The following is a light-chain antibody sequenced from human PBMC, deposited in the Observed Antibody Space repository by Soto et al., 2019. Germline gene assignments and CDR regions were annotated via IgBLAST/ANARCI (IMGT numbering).Light chain of an antibody. CDR3: SSYTSSSNIV. V-gene: IGLV2-14*01. CDR1: SSDVGGYNY. J-gene: IGLJ1*01. CDR2: EVS. Sequence: QSAQSHPASVSWSPGHSITISCTGTSSDVGGYNYVSWYQQHPGKAPKLMIYEVSNRPSGVSNRFSGSKSGNTASLTISGLQAEDEADYYCSSYTSSSNIVFGTGTKVTVL.